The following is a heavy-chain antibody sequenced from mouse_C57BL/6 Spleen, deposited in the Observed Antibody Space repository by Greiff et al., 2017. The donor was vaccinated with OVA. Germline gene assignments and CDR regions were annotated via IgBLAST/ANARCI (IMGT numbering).Heavy chain of an antibody. CDR1: GCTFTSYW. J-gene: IGHJ4*01. CDR2: IDPNSGGS. CDR3: AREGGMDY. Sequence: QVQLQQSGAELVKRGASVKLSCKASGCTFTSYWMHWVKQRPGRGLEWSGRIDPNSGGSKYNEKSKSKATLTVDKPSSTAYMQLSSLTSEDTAVYYCAREGGMDYWGQGTAVTVSS. V-gene: IGHV1-72*01.